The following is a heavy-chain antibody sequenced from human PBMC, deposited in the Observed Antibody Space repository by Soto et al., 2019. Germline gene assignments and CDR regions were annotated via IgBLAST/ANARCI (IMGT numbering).Heavy chain of an antibody. J-gene: IGHJ4*02. CDR1: GGSISSYY. Sequence: SETLSLTCTVSGGSISSYYWSWIRQPPGKGLEWIGYIYYSGSTNYNPSLKSRVTISVDTSKNQFSLKLSSVTAADTAVYYCARGDAAGQLETPYFDYWGQGTLVTVSS. D-gene: IGHD1-1*01. CDR2: IYYSGST. V-gene: IGHV4-59*01. CDR3: ARGDAAGQLETPYFDY.